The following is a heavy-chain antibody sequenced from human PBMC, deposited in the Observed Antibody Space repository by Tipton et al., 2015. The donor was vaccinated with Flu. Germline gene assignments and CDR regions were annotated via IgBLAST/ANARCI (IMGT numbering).Heavy chain of an antibody. CDR1: GYSISSGFY. Sequence: LRLSCTVSGYSISSGFYWGWIRQPPGKGLEWIGNIYHSGSTFYNPSLKSRVTISVDTSKNQFSLKLSSVTAADTAVHYCARGDGYNFDYWGQGTLVTVSS. CDR3: ARGDGYNFDY. V-gene: IGHV4-38-2*02. J-gene: IGHJ4*02. D-gene: IGHD5-24*01. CDR2: IYHSGST.